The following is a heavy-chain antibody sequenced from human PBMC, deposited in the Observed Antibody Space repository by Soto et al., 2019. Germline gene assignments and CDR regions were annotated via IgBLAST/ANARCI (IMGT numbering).Heavy chain of an antibody. CDR3: ARGPEYNWNDGCYYYYYMYV. CDR2: NSGSRSTV. Sequence: PGGSLRLSCAASGFTFTNYSMTWVRQAPGKGLEWVSYNSGSRSTVYYADSVKGRFTIFRDNAKSSLYLQMNSLRAEDTAVYYCARGPEYNWNDGCYYYYYMYVWGTGTTVTVSS. J-gene: IGHJ6*03. CDR1: GFTFTNYS. V-gene: IGHV3-48*01. D-gene: IGHD1-1*01.